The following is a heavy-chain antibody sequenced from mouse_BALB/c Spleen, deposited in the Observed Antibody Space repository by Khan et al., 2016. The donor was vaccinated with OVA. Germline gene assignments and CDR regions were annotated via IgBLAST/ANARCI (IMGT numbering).Heavy chain of an antibody. D-gene: IGHD1-1*02. V-gene: IGHV5-12*02. CDR3: AREGDGGSLAY. CDR2: ISTRGTTP. Sequence: EVELVESGGGFMQPGGSLKLSCATSGFTFTDYYMYWVRQTPARRLEWVGYISTRGTTPYYPDKVRGRSTISVDNAKNTLYLQMSRLKSEDTAMYYCAREGDGGSLAYWGQGTLVTVSA. J-gene: IGHJ3*01. CDR1: GFTFTDYY.